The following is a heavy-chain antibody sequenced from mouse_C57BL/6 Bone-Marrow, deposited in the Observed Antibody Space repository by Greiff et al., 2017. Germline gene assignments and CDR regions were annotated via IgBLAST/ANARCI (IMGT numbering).Heavy chain of an antibody. V-gene: IGHV1-69*01. D-gene: IGHD4-1*01. J-gene: IGHJ4*01. CDR3: ARTGTDYAIDY. CDR1: GYNFTSYW. Sequence: VQLQQPGAELVMPGASVKLSCKASGYNFTSYWMHWVKQRPGQGLEWIGEIDPSDSYTNYNQKFKGKSTLTVAKSSSTAYMQLSSLTSEDSAVYYCARTGTDYAIDYWGQGTSVTVSS. CDR2: IDPSDSYT.